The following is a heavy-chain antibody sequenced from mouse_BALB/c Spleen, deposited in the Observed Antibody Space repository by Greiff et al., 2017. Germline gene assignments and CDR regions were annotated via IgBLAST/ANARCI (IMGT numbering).Heavy chain of an antibody. J-gene: IGHJ2*01. CDR1: GFAFSSYD. Sequence: EVMLVESGGGLVKPGGSLKLSCAASGFAFSSYDMSWVRQTPEKRLEWVAYISSGGGSTYYPDTVKGRFTISRDNAKNTLYLQMSSLKSEDTAMYYCARSIYYGFDDWGQGTTLTVSS. D-gene: IGHD2-2*01. V-gene: IGHV5-12-1*01. CDR3: ARSIYYGFDD. CDR2: ISSGGGST.